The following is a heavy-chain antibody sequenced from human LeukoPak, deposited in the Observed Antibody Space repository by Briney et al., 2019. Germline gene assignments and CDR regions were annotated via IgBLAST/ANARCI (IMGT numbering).Heavy chain of an antibody. CDR2: IIPIFGTA. V-gene: IGHV1-69*06. J-gene: IGHJ4*02. Sequence: GASVKVSCKASGGTFSNYAISWVRQAPGQGLEWMGGIIPIFGTANYAQKFRGRVTITADKSTRTAYMELSSLRSEDTAVYYCARLIGAYSSGWGFDYWGQGTLVTVSS. D-gene: IGHD5-18*01. CDR3: ARLIGAYSSGWGFDY. CDR1: GGTFSNYA.